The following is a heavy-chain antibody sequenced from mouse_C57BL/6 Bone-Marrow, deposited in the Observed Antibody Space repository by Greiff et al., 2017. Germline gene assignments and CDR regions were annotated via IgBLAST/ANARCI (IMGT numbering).Heavy chain of an antibody. CDR2: INPSSGYT. CDR3: ARHYYGSSPYFDY. D-gene: IGHD1-1*01. CDR1: GCTFTSYW. Sequence: VQLQQSGAELAKPGASVKLSCKASGCTFTSYWMHWVKQRPGQGLEWIGYINPSSGYTKYNQKFKDKATLTADKSSSTAYMQLSSLTYEDSAVYYCARHYYGSSPYFDYWGQGTTLTVSS. J-gene: IGHJ2*01. V-gene: IGHV1-7*01.